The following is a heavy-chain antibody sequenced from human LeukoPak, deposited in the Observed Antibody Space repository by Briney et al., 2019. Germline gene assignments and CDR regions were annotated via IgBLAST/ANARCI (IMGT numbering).Heavy chain of an antibody. V-gene: IGHV1-69*13. CDR3: ARDRAARRVGWFDP. CDR1: GGTFSSYA. CDR2: IIPIFGTA. Sequence: SVKVSCKASGGTFSSYAISWVRQAPGQGLEWMGGIIPIFGTANYAQKFQGRVTITADESTSTAYMELSSLRSEDTAVYYCARDRAARRVGWFDPWGQGTLVTVSS. D-gene: IGHD6-6*01. J-gene: IGHJ5*02.